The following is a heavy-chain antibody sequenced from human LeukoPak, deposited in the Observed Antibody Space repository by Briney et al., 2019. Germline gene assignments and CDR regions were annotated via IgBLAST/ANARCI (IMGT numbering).Heavy chain of an antibody. J-gene: IGHJ6*04. CDR2: IIPIFGTA. CDR1: GGTFSSYA. D-gene: IGHD3-10*01. Sequence: ASVKVSGKASGGTFSSYAISWVRQAPGQGLEWMGGIIPIFGTANYAQKFQGRATITADESASTAYMELSSLRSEDTAVYYCARAPTMVRGVIIIPLYGMDVWGKGTTVTVSS. CDR3: ARAPTMVRGVIIIPLYGMDV. V-gene: IGHV1-69*13.